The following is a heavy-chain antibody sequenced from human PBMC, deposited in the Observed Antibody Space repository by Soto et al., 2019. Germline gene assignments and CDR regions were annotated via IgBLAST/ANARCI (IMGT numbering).Heavy chain of an antibody. D-gene: IGHD4-17*01. V-gene: IGHV2-26*01. J-gene: IGHJ4*02. CDR1: GFSLSNARMG. CDR3: ARGYGDYGDLDY. CDR2: IVSNDEK. Sequence: QVTLKESGPVLVKPTETLTLTCTVSGFSLSNARMGVSWIRHPPGKALYLLAHIVSNDEKSSSTSLKSRLTISKDTSKSQVVLTMTNMDPVDTATYYCARGYGDYGDLDYWGQGTLVTVSS.